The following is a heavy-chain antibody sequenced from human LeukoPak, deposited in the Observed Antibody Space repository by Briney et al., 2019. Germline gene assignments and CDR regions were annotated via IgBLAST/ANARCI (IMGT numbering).Heavy chain of an antibody. CDR3: ARHLSGVTGYTYGRGIDY. CDR2: IKKDGSEK. Sequence: PGGSLRLSCAASGFTFSSYWMHWVRQAPGKGLEWVANIKKDGSEKYYVDSVKGRFTISRDNAKKSLYLQVNSLRAEDTAVYYCARHLSGVTGYTYGRGIDYWGQGTLVTVSS. D-gene: IGHD5-18*01. CDR1: GFTFSSYW. V-gene: IGHV3-7*01. J-gene: IGHJ4*02.